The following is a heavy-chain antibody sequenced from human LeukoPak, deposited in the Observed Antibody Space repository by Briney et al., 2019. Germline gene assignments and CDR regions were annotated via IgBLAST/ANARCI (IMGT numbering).Heavy chain of an antibody. CDR3: ARDQDDILTGYWNY. CDR2: IKQDGSEK. D-gene: IGHD3-9*01. Sequence: GGSLRLSCAASGFTFSSYWMSWVRQAPGKGLEWVANIKQDGSEKYYVDSVKGRFTISRDNAKNSLYLQMNSLRAEDTAVYYCARDQDDILTGYWNYWGQGTLVTVSS. J-gene: IGHJ4*02. CDR1: GFTFSSYW. V-gene: IGHV3-7*01.